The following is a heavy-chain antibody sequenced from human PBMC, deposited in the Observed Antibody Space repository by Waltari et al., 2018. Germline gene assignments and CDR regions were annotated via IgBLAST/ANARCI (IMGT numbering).Heavy chain of an antibody. CDR2: IITDGSST. V-gene: IGHV3-74*01. CDR3: ARAGGGELRMGFDP. D-gene: IGHD2-21*01. J-gene: IGHJ5*02. Sequence: EVQLVESGGGLIQPGGSLRLSCAASGFTFSSYWIHGLRQPPGKGLVWVSRIITDGSSTNYADSVKGRFTISRDNAKNTLYLQMNSLRAEDTAVYYCARAGGGELRMGFDPWGQGTLVTVSS. CDR1: GFTFSSYW.